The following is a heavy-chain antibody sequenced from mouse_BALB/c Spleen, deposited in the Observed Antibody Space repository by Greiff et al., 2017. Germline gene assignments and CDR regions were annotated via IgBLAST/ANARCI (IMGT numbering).Heavy chain of an antibody. CDR2: ILPGSGST. D-gene: IGHD2-14*01. Sequence: VQLQQSGAELMKPGASVKISCKATGYTFSSYWIEWVKQRPGHGLEWIGEILPGSGSTNYNEKFKGKATFTADTSSNTAYMQLSSLTSEDSAVYYCAREGEVRPFAYWGQGTLVTVSA. CDR1: GYTFSSYW. J-gene: IGHJ3*01. CDR3: AREGEVRPFAY. V-gene: IGHV1-9*01.